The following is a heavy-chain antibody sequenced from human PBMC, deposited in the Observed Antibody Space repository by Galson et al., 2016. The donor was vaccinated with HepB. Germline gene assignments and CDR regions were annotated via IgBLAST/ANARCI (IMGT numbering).Heavy chain of an antibody. D-gene: IGHD5-18*01. J-gene: IGHJ4*02. CDR3: ARYRFYRYGLDE. CDR2: LHWDDDK. V-gene: IGHV2-70*04. CDR1: EFSRSTSGMR. Sequence: PALVKPTQTLTLTCTLSEFSRSTSGMRVSWIRQPPGKALEWLARLHWDDDKFYSPSLKTRLTNSKDTSKNLVVLTKTTMDPVDTATYYCARYRFYRYGLDEWGQGTLVTVSS.